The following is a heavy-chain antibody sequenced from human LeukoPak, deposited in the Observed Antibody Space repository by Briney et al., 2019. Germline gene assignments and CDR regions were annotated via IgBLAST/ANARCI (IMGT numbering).Heavy chain of an antibody. V-gene: IGHV3-30*04. J-gene: IGHJ4*01. CDR1: GFTFSSYA. CDR2: ISYDGSNK. Sequence: GGSLRLSCAASGFTFSSYAMHWVRQAPGKGLEWVAVISYDGSNKYYADSVKGRFTISRDNSKNTLYLQMNSLRAEDTAVYYCARAVTMARRVIILSSQYDYWGQGTLVTVSS. D-gene: IGHD3-10*01. CDR3: ARAVTMARRVIILSSQYDY.